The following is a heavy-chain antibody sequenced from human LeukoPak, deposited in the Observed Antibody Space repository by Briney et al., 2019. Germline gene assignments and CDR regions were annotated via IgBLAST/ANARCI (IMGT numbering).Heavy chain of an antibody. J-gene: IGHJ4*02. V-gene: IGHV3-66*01. CDR3: AINYGDYQGGFDY. D-gene: IGHD4-17*01. CDR1: GFTVSSNY. Sequence: QPGGSLRLSCAASGFTVSSNYMSWVRQAPGKGLEWVSVIYSGGSTYYADSVKGRLTISRDNSKNTLYLQINSLRAEDTAVYYCAINYGDYQGGFDYWGQGTLVTVSS. CDR2: IYSGGST.